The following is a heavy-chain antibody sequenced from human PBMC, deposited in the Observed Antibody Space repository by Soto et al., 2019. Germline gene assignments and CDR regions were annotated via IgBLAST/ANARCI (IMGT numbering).Heavy chain of an antibody. CDR3: AKDPNKYCGGDCYIDY. V-gene: IGHV6-1*01. J-gene: IGHJ4*02. CDR1: GDSVSSNSAA. CDR2: TYYRSKWYN. D-gene: IGHD2-21*02. Sequence: PSQTLSLTCAISGDSVSSNSAAWNWIRQSPSRGLEWLGRTYYRSKWYNDYAVSVKSRITINPDTSKNQFSLQLNSVTPEDTAVYYCAKDPNKYCGGDCYIDYWGQGTLVTVSS.